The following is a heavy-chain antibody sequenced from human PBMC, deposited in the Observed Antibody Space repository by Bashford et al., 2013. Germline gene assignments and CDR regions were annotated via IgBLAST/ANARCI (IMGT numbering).Heavy chain of an antibody. CDR2: IYSSGTT. V-gene: IGHV4-61*02. Sequence: SETLSLTCTVSGASISRGSYYWSWVRQPAGKGLEWIGRIYSSGTTDYNSSLKSRVTISLDTSKDQFSLKLSSVTAADTAVYFCTRDGRIAARFRGYYYYMDVWGKGTTGHRLL. CDR3: TRDGRIAARFRGYYYYMDV. CDR1: GASISRGSYY. J-gene: IGHJ6*03. D-gene: IGHD6-6*01.